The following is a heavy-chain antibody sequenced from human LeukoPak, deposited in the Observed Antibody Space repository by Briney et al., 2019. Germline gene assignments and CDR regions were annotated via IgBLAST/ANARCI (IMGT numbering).Heavy chain of an antibody. V-gene: IGHV3-7*01. J-gene: IGHJ3*02. CDR3: AKFNTNPGHALDI. CDR1: GFTISSFW. CDR2: IKQEGSEI. Sequence: GGSLRLSCAASGFTISSFWMTWVRQAPGKGLEWLANIKQEGSEIYYAGSVKGRFAISRENAENSLYLQMNSLRAQDTAIYYCAKFNTNPGHALDIWGQGTMVTVSS. D-gene: IGHD2-2*01.